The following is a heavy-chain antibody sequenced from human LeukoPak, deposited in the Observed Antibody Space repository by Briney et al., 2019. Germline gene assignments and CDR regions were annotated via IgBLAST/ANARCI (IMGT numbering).Heavy chain of an antibody. J-gene: IGHJ3*02. V-gene: IGHV3-20*04. CDR2: INWNGGST. Sequence: PGGSLRLSCTASGFTFDDYGMSWVRHAPGKGLEWVSGINWNGGSTGYADSVKGRFTIFRGNAKNSLYLQMNSLRAEDTALYYCARATYCGGDCYPPGGDAFDIWGQGTMVTVSS. CDR3: ARATYCGGDCYPPGGDAFDI. CDR1: GFTFDDYG. D-gene: IGHD2-21*01.